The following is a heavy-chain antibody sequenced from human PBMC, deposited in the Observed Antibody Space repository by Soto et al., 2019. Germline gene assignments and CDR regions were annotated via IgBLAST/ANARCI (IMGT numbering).Heavy chain of an antibody. V-gene: IGHV4-59*08. J-gene: IGHJ4*02. Sequence: SETLSLTCTVSGASVTTYYWSWIRQPPGKGLEWIGYIYYSGTSNSNASLKSRVTISVDTSKNQFSLKLSSVTAADTAVYYCARHTSPRDATMVNSFDYWGQGVLVTVSS. CDR3: ARHTSPRDATMVNSFDY. CDR2: IYYSGTS. D-gene: IGHD5-18*01. CDR1: GASVTTYY.